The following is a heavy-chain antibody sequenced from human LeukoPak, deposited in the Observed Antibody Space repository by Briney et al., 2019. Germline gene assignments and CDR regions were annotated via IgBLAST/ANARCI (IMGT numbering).Heavy chain of an antibody. CDR3: ARDPSDDQGLDY. J-gene: IGHJ4*02. CDR2: TYYRSKWYY. V-gene: IGHV6-1*01. CDR1: GDSVSSNTAA. D-gene: IGHD3-16*01. Sequence: PSQTLSLTCAISGDSVSSNTAAWYWIRQSPSRGLEWLGRTYYRSKWYYEYAVSVRSLITINVDTSKNQFSPQLNSVTPEDTAVYYCARDPSDDQGLDYWGQGTLVTVSS.